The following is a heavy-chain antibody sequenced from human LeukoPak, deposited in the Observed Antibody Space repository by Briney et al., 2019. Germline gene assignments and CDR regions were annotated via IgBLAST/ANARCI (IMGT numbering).Heavy chain of an antibody. CDR1: GYSFTSYW. J-gene: IGHJ3*02. V-gene: IGHV5-51*01. CDR3: ARRRVRGVIDAFDI. D-gene: IGHD3-10*01. Sequence: GESLKISCKGSGYSFTSYWIGWVRQMPGKGLEWMGIIYPGDSDTRYRPPFQGQVTISADKSISTAYLQWSSLKASDTAKYYCARRRVRGVIDAFDIWGQGTMVTVSS. CDR2: IYPGDSDT.